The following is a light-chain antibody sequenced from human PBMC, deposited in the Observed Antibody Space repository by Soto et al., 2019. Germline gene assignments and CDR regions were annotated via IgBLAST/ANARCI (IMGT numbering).Light chain of an antibody. V-gene: IGLV2-14*01. CDR1: MRDVGAYNL. CDR3: SSFTSSSTLYV. Sequence: QSVLTQPASVSGSPGQSITISCAGTMRDVGAYNLVSWYQQHPGRAPQLIIYEVNNRPSGVSNRFSGSKSGNTASLTVSGLQAEDEADYYCSSFTSSSTLYVFGTGTKVTVL. CDR2: EVN. J-gene: IGLJ1*01.